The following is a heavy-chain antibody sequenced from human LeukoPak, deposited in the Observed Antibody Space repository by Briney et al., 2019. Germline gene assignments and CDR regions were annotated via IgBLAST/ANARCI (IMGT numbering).Heavy chain of an antibody. V-gene: IGHV3-30*04. CDR2: ISFDGTNK. CDR1: GFTISGDA. CDR3: ARETHDALDL. J-gene: IGHJ3*01. Sequence: GGSLRLSCTAPGFTISGDAMHWVRQAPGKGLQWVADISFDGTNKNYADSVKGRFTISRDNSKNTLFLQMNSLTTDDTALFYCARETHDALDLWGPGTLVTVSS.